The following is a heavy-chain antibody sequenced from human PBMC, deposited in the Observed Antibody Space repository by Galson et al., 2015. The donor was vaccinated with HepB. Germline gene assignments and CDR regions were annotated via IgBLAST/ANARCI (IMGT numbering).Heavy chain of an antibody. CDR1: GGPISSGGHY. J-gene: IGHJ5*02. V-gene: IGHV4-31*03. CDR2: IYYSGNP. D-gene: IGHD2-2*01. Sequence: TLSLTCTVSGGPISSGGHYWSWIRHYPGKGLEWIGYIYYSGNPYYNPSLKSRVTISVDTSKNQFSLNLRSVTAADTAVYYCARDICGSTSCPSGWFDPWGQGTLVTVSS. CDR3: ARDICGSTSCPSGWFDP.